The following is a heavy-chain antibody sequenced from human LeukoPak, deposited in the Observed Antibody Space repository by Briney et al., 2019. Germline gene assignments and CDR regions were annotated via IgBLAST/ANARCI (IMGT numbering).Heavy chain of an antibody. V-gene: IGHV3-7*05. D-gene: IGHD6-13*01. J-gene: IGHJ4*02. CDR2: IKQDGSEK. CDR3: ARGSSSSRALFDY. CDR1: GFTFSSYT. Sequence: GGSLRLSCAASGFTFSSYTMNWVRQAPGKGLEWVADIKQDGSEKYYVDSVKGRFTISRDNAKNSLYLQMNSLRAEDTAVYFCARGSSSSRALFDYWGQGTLVTVSS.